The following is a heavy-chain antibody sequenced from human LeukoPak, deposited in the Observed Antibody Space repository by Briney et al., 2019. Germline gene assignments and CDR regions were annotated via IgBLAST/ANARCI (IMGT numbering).Heavy chain of an antibody. CDR1: GGSFSGYY. D-gene: IGHD3-22*01. Sequence: SETLSLTCAVYGGSFSGYYWSWIRQPPGRGLEWIGEINHSGSTDYNPSFKSRVTISVDKSKNQFFLNLSSVTAADTAVYYCAGLVGRYSSGLYYYYFDYWGQGTLVTVSS. V-gene: IGHV4-34*01. CDR2: INHSGST. CDR3: AGLVGRYSSGLYYYYFDY. J-gene: IGHJ4*02.